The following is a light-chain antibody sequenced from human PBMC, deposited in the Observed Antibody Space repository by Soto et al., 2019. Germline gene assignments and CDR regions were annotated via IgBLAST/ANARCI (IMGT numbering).Light chain of an antibody. V-gene: IGKV1-27*01. Sequence: DIQMTQSPSSLSASIGDRVTITCRASQRIRTSLNWYQHKPGKVPKLLIYAASTLQSGVPSRFSGSGSGTDFTLTIRSLQPEDVATYYCQQFNSDPLTFGGGTKVEIK. CDR3: QQFNSDPLT. J-gene: IGKJ4*01. CDR2: AAS. CDR1: QRIRTS.